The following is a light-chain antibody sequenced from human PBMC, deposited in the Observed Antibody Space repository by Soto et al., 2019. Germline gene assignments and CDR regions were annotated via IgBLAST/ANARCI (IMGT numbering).Light chain of an antibody. Sequence: QSVLTQPRSVSGSPGQSVTISCTGTSSDVGNYNYVSWYQQHPGKAPKLMIYLVSKRPSGVPDRFSGSKSGNTASLTITGLQAEDEADYYCCSYAGSYIDVFGTGTKLTVL. V-gene: IGLV2-11*01. CDR2: LVS. J-gene: IGLJ1*01. CDR3: CSYAGSYIDV. CDR1: SSDVGNYNY.